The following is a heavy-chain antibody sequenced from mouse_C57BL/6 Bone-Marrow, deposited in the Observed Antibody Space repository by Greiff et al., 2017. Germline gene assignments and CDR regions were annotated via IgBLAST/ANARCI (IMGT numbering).Heavy chain of an antibody. CDR1: GYTFTSYD. J-gene: IGHJ3*01. CDR2: IYPRAGST. D-gene: IGHD3-1*01. V-gene: IGHV1-85*01. Sequence: QVQLQQSGPELVKPGASVKLSCKASGYTFTSYDINWVKQRPGQGLEWIGWIYPRAGSTKYNEKFKGKATLTVDTSSSTAYMELHSLTSEDSAVYLCARRGYWFAYWGQGTLVTVSA. CDR3: ARRGYWFAY.